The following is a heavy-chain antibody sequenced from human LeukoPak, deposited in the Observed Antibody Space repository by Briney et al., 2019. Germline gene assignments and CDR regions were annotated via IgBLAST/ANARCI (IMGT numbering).Heavy chain of an antibody. V-gene: IGHV3-53*01. D-gene: IGHD2-2*01. CDR1: GFTVSSSF. CDR3: AREVISTPSYFDY. CDR2: IHRDDKT. J-gene: IGHJ4*02. Sequence: GGSLRLSCAASGFTVSSSFIYWVRRAPGKGLEWVSFIHRDDKTYYADSVKGRFTMSRDSSKNTLCLQMNSLGADDTAVYYCAREVISTPSYFDYWGQGILVTVSS.